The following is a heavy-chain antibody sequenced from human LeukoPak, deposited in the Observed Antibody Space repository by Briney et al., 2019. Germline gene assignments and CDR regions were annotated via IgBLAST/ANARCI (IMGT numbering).Heavy chain of an antibody. D-gene: IGHD3-9*01. CDR2: ISYAGGNK. CDR3: ARGGRLTAFYNY. Sequence: GGSLRLSCAASGFTFSSYAMHWVRQAPGRGLDWVAVISYAGGNKHYADSVKGRFTISRDNSKNSLYLQMNSLRAEDTAVYYCARGGRLTAFYNYWGQGTLVTVSS. J-gene: IGHJ4*02. CDR1: GFTFSSYA. V-gene: IGHV3-30-3*01.